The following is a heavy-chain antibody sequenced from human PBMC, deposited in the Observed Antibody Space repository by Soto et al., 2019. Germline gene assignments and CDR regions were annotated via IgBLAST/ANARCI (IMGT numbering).Heavy chain of an antibody. J-gene: IGHJ5*02. CDR3: ARASYDILTGYWYNWFDP. V-gene: IGHV1-69*02. Sequence: SVKVSCKASGGTFSSYTISWVRQAPGQGLEWMGRIIPILGIANYAQKFQGRVTITADKSTSTAYMELSSLRSEDTAVYYCARASYDILTGYWYNWFDPWGQGTLVTVSS. D-gene: IGHD3-9*01. CDR2: IIPILGIA. CDR1: GGTFSSYT.